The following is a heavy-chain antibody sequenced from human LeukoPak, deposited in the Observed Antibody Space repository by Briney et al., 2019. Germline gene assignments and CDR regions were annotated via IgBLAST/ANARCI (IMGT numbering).Heavy chain of an antibody. D-gene: IGHD3-10*01. V-gene: IGHV1-46*01. CDR3: ARDLGLRGVTNWFDP. J-gene: IGHJ5*02. CDR2: IDPSGGST. Sequence: ASVKVSCKASAYTFSTYLLHWVRQAPGQGLEWMGIIDPSGGSTDYAQKFQGRVTMTRDTSTSKVYMELSSLRSEDTAVYYCARDLGLRGVTNWFDPWGQGTLVTVSS. CDR1: AYTFSTYL.